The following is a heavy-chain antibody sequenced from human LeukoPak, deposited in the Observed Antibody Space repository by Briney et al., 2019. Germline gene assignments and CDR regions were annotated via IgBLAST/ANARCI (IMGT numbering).Heavy chain of an antibody. CDR2: ISSSSSTI. Sequence: SGGSLRLSCAASGFTLSSYSMNWVRQAPGKGLEWVSYISSSSSTIYYADSVKGRFTISRDNAKNSLYLQMNSLRAEDTAVYYCARDVGDGYSFYYYYYGMDVWGQGTTVTVSS. D-gene: IGHD5-24*01. V-gene: IGHV3-48*04. CDR1: GFTLSSYS. J-gene: IGHJ6*02. CDR3: ARDVGDGYSFYYYYYGMDV.